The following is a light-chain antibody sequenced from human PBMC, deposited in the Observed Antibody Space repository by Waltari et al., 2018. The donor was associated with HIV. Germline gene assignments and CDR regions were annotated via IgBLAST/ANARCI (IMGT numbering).Light chain of an antibody. V-gene: IGKV6-21*01. CDR3: HQSSSLPHT. CDR1: QSIGSS. J-gene: IGKJ2*01. Sequence: EIGLTQSQDFQSVPPTEKVNTTCRASQSIGSSLHWYQQKPDQSPKLLIKYASKSFSGVPSRFSGSGSGTDFTLTIDSLEAGDAATYYCHQSSSLPHTFGQGTKLEIK. CDR2: YAS.